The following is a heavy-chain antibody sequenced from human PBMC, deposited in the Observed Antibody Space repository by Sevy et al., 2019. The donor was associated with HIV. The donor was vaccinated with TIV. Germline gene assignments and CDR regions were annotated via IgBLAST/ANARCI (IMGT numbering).Heavy chain of an antibody. J-gene: IGHJ6*02. V-gene: IGHV3-23*01. Sequence: GGSLRLSCAASGFTFSSYAMSWVRQAPGKGLEWVSAISGSGGSTYYADSVKGRFTISRDNSKNTLYLQMNSLRAEDTAVYYCASPFVQLEADYYYYGMDVWGQGTTVTVSS. CDR2: ISGSGGST. CDR3: ASPFVQLEADYYYYGMDV. D-gene: IGHD1-1*01. CDR1: GFTFSSYA.